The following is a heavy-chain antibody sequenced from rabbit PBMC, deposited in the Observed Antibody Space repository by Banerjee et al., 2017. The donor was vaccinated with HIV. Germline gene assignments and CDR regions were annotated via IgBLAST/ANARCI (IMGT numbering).Heavy chain of an antibody. J-gene: IGHJ4*01. CDR3: ARSAGSGGYTYPYYFNL. CDR1: GFSFSNGYV. Sequence: QEQLEESGGDLVKPEGSLTLTCTASGFSFSNGYVMCWVRQAPGKGLEWIACINTISGDTRYATWAKGRFTISKASWTTVTLQMTSLTAADTATYFCARSAGSGGYTYPYYFNLWGPGTLVTVS. CDR2: INTISGDT. V-gene: IGHV1S45*01. D-gene: IGHD8-1*01.